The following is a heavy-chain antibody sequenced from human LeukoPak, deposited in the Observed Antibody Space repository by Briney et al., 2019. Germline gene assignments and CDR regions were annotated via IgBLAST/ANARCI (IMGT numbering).Heavy chain of an antibody. CDR2: ISAYNGNT. V-gene: IGHV1-18*01. CDR3: AITYSSRDYYYMDV. D-gene: IGHD6-13*01. J-gene: IGHJ6*03. Sequence: ASVKVSCKASGYTFTSYGISWVRQAPGQGLEWMGWISAYNGNTNYAQKLQGRVTMTTDTSTSTAYMELRSLRSDDTALYYCAITYSSRDYYYMDVWGKGTTVTVSS. CDR1: GYTFTSYG.